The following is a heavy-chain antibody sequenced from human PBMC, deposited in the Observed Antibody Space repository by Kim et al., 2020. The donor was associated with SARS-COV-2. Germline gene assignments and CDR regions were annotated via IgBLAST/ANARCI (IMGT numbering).Heavy chain of an antibody. J-gene: IGHJ4*02. CDR2: ISYDGSNK. V-gene: IGHV3-30-3*01. Sequence: GGSLRLSCAASGFTFSSYAMHWVRQAPGKGLEWVAVISYDGSNKYYADSVKGRFTISRDNSKNTLYLQMNSLRAEDTAVYYCARDDTPELFVVVVSIGYWGQGTLVTVSS. CDR3: ARDDTPELFVVVVSIGY. D-gene: IGHD3-22*01. CDR1: GFTFSSYA.